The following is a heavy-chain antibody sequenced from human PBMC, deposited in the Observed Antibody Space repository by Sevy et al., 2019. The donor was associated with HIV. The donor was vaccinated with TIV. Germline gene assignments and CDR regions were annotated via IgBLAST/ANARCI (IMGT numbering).Heavy chain of an antibody. CDR2: ISGSGGST. D-gene: IGHD6-13*01. V-gene: IGHV3-23*01. CDR3: AKGDSTFYGMDV. J-gene: IGHJ6*02. Sequence: GGSLRLSCAASGFTFSTYTMNWVRQAPGKGLEWVSAISGSGGSTYYADSVKGRFTISRDKSKNTLYLQMNNLRAEETAVYYCAKGDSTFYGMDVWGLGTTVTVSS. CDR1: GFTFSTYT.